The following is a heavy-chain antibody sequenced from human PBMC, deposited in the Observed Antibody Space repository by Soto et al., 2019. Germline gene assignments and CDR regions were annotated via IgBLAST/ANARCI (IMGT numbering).Heavy chain of an antibody. J-gene: IGHJ4*02. D-gene: IGHD6-19*01. CDR1: GFTFGDYA. V-gene: IGHV3-49*03. Sequence: GGSLRLSCTASGFTFGDYAMSWFRQAPGKGLEWVGFIRSKAYGGTTEYAASVKGRFTISRDDSKSIAYLQMNSLKTEDTAVYYCTRGVKQWLVGHPPVYDTSYYFDYWGQGTLVTVSS. CDR3: TRGVKQWLVGHPPVYDTSYYFDY. CDR2: IRSKAYGGTT.